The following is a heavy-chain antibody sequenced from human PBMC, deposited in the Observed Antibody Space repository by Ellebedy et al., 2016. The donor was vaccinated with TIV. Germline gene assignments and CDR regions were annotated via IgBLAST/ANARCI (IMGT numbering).Heavy chain of an antibody. Sequence: GGSLRLXXAASGFTFSTYWMTWVRQAPGKGLEWVANIKQDGGDKYYVDSVKGRFTISRDNAKNSLYLQMNSLRPEDTAVYYCARATAMVIRAFDLWGQGTMVTVSS. CDR2: IKQDGGDK. D-gene: IGHD5-18*01. CDR1: GFTFSTYW. CDR3: ARATAMVIRAFDL. V-gene: IGHV3-7*03. J-gene: IGHJ3*01.